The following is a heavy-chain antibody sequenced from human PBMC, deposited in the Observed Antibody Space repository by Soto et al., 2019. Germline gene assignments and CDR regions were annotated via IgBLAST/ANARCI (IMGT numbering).Heavy chain of an antibody. Sequence: PGGSLRLSCAASGFRFSDYAMRWVRQAPGKGPEWVATISENLYNIYYAESVQGRFTISRDNSKNTLYLQMNSLRPADTAMYYCSGGVGDAFWGQGTLVTVSS. CDR1: GFRFSDYA. V-gene: IGHV3-23*01. D-gene: IGHD1-26*01. CDR3: SGGVGDAF. J-gene: IGHJ4*02. CDR2: ISENLYNI.